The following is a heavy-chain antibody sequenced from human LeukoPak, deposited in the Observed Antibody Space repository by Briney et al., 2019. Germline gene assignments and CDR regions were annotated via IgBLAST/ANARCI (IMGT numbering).Heavy chain of an antibody. Sequence: GGSLRLSCVASGFTFSSHAMSWVRQAPGKGLEWVSTISDSGDNTYYADSVKGRFTISRDNSRNTLYLQMNSLRAEDTAVYYCAKANSITIFGVISPVDYWGQGTLVTVSS. CDR3: AKANSITIFGVISPVDY. D-gene: IGHD3-3*01. CDR1: GFTFSSHA. V-gene: IGHV3-23*01. J-gene: IGHJ4*02. CDR2: ISDSGDNT.